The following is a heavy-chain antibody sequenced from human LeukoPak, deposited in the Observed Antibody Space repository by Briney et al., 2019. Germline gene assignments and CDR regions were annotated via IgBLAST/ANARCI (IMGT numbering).Heavy chain of an antibody. CDR1: GYTFTAYY. CDR2: INPSGSDT. J-gene: IGHJ6*03. D-gene: IGHD6-19*01. Sequence: ASLKVSCKATGYTFTAYYMHWVRQAPGQGLEWMGLINPSGSDTVYAQKFQGRVTMTEDTSTDTAYIELGSLRSEDTAVYYCATIPQDQWYYYMDVWGKGTTVTVSS. CDR3: ATIPQDQWYYYMDV. V-gene: IGHV1-46*01.